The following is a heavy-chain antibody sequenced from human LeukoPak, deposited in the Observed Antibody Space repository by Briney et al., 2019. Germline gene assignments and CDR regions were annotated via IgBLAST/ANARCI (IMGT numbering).Heavy chain of an antibody. D-gene: IGHD2-21*02. J-gene: IGHJ4*02. CDR1: GYSISSGYY. CDR2: IYHSGRT. Sequence: SETLSLTCTVSGYSISSGYYWGWIRQPPGKGLEWIGSIYHSGRTFYNPSLKSRVTISVDTSKNQFSLKLSSVTAADTAVYYCARRVCGGDCYSDYWGQGTLVTVSS. CDR3: ARRVCGGDCYSDY. V-gene: IGHV4-38-2*02.